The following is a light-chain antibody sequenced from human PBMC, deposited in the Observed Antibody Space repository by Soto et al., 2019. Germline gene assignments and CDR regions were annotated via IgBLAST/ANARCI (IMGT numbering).Light chain of an antibody. Sequence: QSVLTQPPSASGTPGQRVSIYCSGSSSNIGSNTVNWYQQLPGTAPKLLIYSINQRPSGVPDRFSGSKSGTSASLAISGLQSEDEADYYCAAWDDSLNGPVFGGGTKLTVL. CDR3: AAWDDSLNGPV. CDR2: SIN. V-gene: IGLV1-44*01. CDR1: SSNIGSNT. J-gene: IGLJ2*01.